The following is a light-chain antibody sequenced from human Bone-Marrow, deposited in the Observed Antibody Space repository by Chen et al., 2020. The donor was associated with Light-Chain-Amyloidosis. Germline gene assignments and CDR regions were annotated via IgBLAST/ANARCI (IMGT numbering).Light chain of an antibody. CDR2: EDN. J-gene: IGLJ3*02. Sequence: NFMLTQPHSVSESPVKTVIISCTSSGGSIASNYVQGYQQRPGSAPTTVIYEDNQRPSGVPDRFSGSIDSSSNFASLTISGLKTEDEADYYCQSYDSTNRVFGGGTKLTVL. V-gene: IGLV6-57*02. CDR3: QSYDSTNRV. CDR1: GGSIASNY.